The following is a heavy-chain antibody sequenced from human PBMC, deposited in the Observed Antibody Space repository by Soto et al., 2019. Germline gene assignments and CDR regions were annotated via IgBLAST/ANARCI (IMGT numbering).Heavy chain of an antibody. Sequence: SETLSLTCTVSAGSISSYYWSCIRQPAGKGLEWIERIYTSGSTNYNPSLKIRVTVSVDTSKNQSSLKLSSVTAADTAVYYCARSWYYDFWSGYYTQYYGMDVWGQGTTVT. V-gene: IGHV4-4*07. D-gene: IGHD3-3*01. J-gene: IGHJ6*01. CDR2: IYTSGST. CDR3: ARSWYYDFWSGYYTQYYGMDV. CDR1: AGSISSYY.